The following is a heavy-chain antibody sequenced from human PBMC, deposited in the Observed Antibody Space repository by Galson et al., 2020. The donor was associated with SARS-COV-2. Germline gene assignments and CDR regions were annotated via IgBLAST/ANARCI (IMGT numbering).Heavy chain of an antibody. Sequence: SQTLSLTCTVSGGSISSGDYYWSWIRQPPGKGLEWIGYIYYSGSTYYNPSLKSRVTISVDTSKNQFSLKLSSVTAADTAVYYCAREGYYDSSAFDPWGQGTLVTVSS. J-gene: IGHJ5*02. CDR2: IYYSGST. D-gene: IGHD3-22*01. V-gene: IGHV4-30-4*01. CDR1: GGSISSGDYY. CDR3: AREGYYDSSAFDP.